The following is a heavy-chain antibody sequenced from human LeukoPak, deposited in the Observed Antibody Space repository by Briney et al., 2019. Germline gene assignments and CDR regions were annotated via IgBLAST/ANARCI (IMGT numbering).Heavy chain of an antibody. CDR2: ISYDGTNK. CDR3: ARGFVLGAAKNYFDY. Sequence: GGSLRLSCAASGFTFTNYALHWVRQAPGKGLEWVALISYDGTNKYYADSVKGRFTISRDNSKNTLSLQMNSLRAEDTALYYCARGFVLGAAKNYFDYWGQGALVTVSS. V-gene: IGHV3-30-3*01. D-gene: IGHD2-21*02. J-gene: IGHJ4*02. CDR1: GFTFTNYA.